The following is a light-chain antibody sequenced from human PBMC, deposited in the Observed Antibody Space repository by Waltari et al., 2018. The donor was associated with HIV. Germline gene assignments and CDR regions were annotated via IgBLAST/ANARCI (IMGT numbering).Light chain of an antibody. V-gene: IGLV1-51*01. CDR2: DSN. Sequence: QSVLTQPPSVSAAPGQKVTISCSGSSSNIGTNYVTWYQPHPGTAPKLLIYDSNKRPSGIPDRFSGSKSGTSGTLAITGLQTGDEADYYCGTWDSSLSAWVFGGGTKLTVI. CDR1: SSNIGTNY. CDR3: GTWDSSLSAWV. J-gene: IGLJ3*02.